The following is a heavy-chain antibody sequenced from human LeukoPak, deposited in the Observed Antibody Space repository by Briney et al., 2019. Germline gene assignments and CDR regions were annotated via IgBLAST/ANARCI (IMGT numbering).Heavy chain of an antibody. CDR3: ARDSLDIVVVPAAMGVYYYYGMDV. Sequence: SETLSLTCTVSGGSISSYNWSWIRQPPGKGLEWIGYIYYSGSTNYNPSLKGRVTMSVDTSNNQFSLKLSSVTAADTAVYYCARDSLDIVVVPAAMGVYYYYGMDVWGQGTTVTVSS. V-gene: IGHV4-59*12. CDR2: IYYSGST. D-gene: IGHD2-2*01. J-gene: IGHJ6*02. CDR1: GGSISSYN.